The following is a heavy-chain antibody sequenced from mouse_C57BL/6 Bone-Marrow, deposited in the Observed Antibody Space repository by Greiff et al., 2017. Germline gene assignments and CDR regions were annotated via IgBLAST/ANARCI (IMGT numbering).Heavy chain of an antibody. CDR1: GFNIKDDY. CDR3: TLYYDYDGGAWFAY. V-gene: IGHV14-4*01. J-gene: IGHJ3*01. CDR2: LDPENGDT. D-gene: IGHD2-4*01. Sequence: VQLQQSGAELVRPGASVKLSCTASGFNIKDDYMHWVKQRPEQGLEWIGWLDPENGDTEYASKFQGKATITADTSSNTAYLQRSSLTSEDTAVYYCTLYYDYDGGAWFAYWGQGTLVTVSA.